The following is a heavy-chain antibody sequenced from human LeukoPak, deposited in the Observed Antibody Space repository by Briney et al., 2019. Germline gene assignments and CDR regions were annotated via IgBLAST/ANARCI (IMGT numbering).Heavy chain of an antibody. V-gene: IGHV3-23*01. Sequence: GGSLRLSCAASGFTFSSYAMSWVRQAPGKGLEWVSGISGSGGITYYADSVKGRFTISRDNSKNTLYLQMNSLRAEDTAVYYCAKDSRYGGTNFDYWGQGTLVTVSS. D-gene: IGHD4-23*01. CDR3: AKDSRYGGTNFDY. J-gene: IGHJ4*02. CDR1: GFTFSSYA. CDR2: ISGSGGIT.